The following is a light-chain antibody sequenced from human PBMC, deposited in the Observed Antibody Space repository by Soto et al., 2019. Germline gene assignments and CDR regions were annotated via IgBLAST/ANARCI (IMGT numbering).Light chain of an antibody. Sequence: DIVMTQSPLSLPVTPGEPASISCRSSQSLLHSNGYNYLDWYLQKPGQSPQLLIYLGSNRASGVPDRFSGSGSGTDFTLKISRVEAEDVGVYYCMQALQTSPAFAQGTKVEIK. J-gene: IGKJ1*01. CDR2: LGS. V-gene: IGKV2-28*01. CDR3: MQALQTSPA. CDR1: QSLLHSNGYNY.